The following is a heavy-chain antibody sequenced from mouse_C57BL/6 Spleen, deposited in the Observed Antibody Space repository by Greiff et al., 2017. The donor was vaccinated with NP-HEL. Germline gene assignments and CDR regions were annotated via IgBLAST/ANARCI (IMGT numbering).Heavy chain of an antibody. CDR2: ISDGGSYT. CDR1: GFTFSSYA. J-gene: IGHJ2*01. D-gene: IGHD4-1*01. Sequence: EVQRVESGGGLVKPGGSLKLSCAASGFTFSSYAMSWVRQTPEKRLEWVATISDGGSYTYYPDNVKGRFTISRDNAKNNLYLQMSHLKSEDTAMYYCARDLGLGFDYWGQGTTLTVSS. CDR3: ARDLGLGFDY. V-gene: IGHV5-4*01.